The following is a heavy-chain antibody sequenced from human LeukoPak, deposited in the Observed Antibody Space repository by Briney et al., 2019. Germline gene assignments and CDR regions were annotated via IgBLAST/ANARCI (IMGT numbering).Heavy chain of an antibody. J-gene: IGHJ3*02. CDR3: AREGATVTDAFDI. CDR1: GFTFSRFW. V-gene: IGHV3-7*01. Sequence: GGSLRLSCAASGFTFSRFWMNWVRQAPGRGLEWVANIDQSGGRNNYVDSVKGRFAISRDNAKNSLYLQMNSLRAEDTAVYYCAREGATVTDAFDIWGQGTLVTVSS. CDR2: IDQSGGRN. D-gene: IGHD4-17*01.